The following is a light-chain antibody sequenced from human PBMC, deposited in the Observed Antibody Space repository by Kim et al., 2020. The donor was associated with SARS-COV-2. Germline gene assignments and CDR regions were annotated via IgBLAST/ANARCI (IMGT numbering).Light chain of an antibody. J-gene: IGLJ2*01. CDR2: YDS. V-gene: IGLV3-21*04. Sequence: APRKTDRVTCGGNNIGSKSVHWYQQKPGQAPVLVIYYDSDRPSGIPERFSGSNSGNTATLTISRVEAGDEADYYCQVWDSSSDHPVFGGGTKLTVL. CDR1: NIGSKS. CDR3: QVWDSSSDHPV.